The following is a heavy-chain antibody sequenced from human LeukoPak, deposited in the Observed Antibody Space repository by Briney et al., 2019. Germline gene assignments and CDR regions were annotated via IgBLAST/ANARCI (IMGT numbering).Heavy chain of an antibody. V-gene: IGHV4-59*01. Sequence: SETLSLTCTVSGGSISSYYWSWIRQPPGKGLEWIGYIYYSGSTNYNPSLKSRVTISVDTSKNQFSLKLSSVTAADTAVYYCARARITMIVGGNWFDPWGQGTLVTVSS. J-gene: IGHJ5*02. CDR1: GGSISSYY. D-gene: IGHD3-22*01. CDR2: IYYSGST. CDR3: ARARITMIVGGNWFDP.